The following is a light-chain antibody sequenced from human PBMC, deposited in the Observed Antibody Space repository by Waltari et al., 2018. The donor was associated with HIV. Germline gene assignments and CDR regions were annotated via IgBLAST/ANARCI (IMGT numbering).Light chain of an antibody. CDR3: AAWDDRLRRPV. J-gene: IGLJ2*01. CDR2: SNN. V-gene: IGLV1-44*01. CDR1: SYNTGSNT. Sequence: QSVLTQPPSASGTPGQRVTIACSGSSYNTGSNTVNWYQQLPGTAPKLLIYSNNQRPSGVPDRFSGSKSGTSASLAISGLQSEDEADYYCAAWDDRLRRPVFGGGTKLTVL.